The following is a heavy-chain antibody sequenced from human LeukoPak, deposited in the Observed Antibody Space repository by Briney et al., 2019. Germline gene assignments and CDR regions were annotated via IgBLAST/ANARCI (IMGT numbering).Heavy chain of an antibody. J-gene: IGHJ4*02. CDR2: IYYSGST. CDR1: GGSISSYY. D-gene: IGHD2-2*01. CDR3: ARASSYTGHLGW. V-gene: IGHV4-59*08. Sequence: KTSETLSLTCTVSGGSISSYYWSWIRQPPGKGLEWIGYIYYSGSTNYNPSLKSRVTISVDTSKNQFSLNLISVTAADTVVYYCARASSYTGHLGWWGQGTLVTVSS.